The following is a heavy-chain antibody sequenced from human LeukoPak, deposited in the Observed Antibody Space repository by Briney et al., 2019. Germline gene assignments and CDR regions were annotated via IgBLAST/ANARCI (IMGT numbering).Heavy chain of an antibody. CDR3: ARWGPLPDYFDY. CDR1: GGSISSYY. CDR2: IYYSGST. D-gene: IGHD1-26*01. Sequence: SETLSLTCTVSGGSISSYYWSWIRQPPGKGLEWIGYIYYSGSTNYNPSLKSRVTISVDTSKNQFSLKLSSVTAADTAVYYCARWGPLPDYFDYWGQGTLVTVSS. J-gene: IGHJ4*02. V-gene: IGHV4-59*01.